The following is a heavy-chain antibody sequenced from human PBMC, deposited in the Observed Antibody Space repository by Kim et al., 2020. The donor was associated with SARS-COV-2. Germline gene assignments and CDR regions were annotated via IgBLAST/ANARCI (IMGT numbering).Heavy chain of an antibody. Sequence: YSPSFQGHVTISADKSISTAYLQWSSLKASDTAMYYCARGWLRGPGYGMDVWGQGTTVTVSS. J-gene: IGHJ6*02. D-gene: IGHD5-12*01. CDR3: ARGWLRGPGYGMDV. V-gene: IGHV5-10-1*01.